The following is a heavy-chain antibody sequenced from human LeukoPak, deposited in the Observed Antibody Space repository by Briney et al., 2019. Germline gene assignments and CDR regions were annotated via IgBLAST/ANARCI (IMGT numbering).Heavy chain of an antibody. V-gene: IGHV1-46*01. CDR1: GYTFTSYY. CDR2: INPSGGST. D-gene: IGHD3-22*01. CDR3: AVDYYDSSGYYGKFDY. J-gene: IGHJ4*02. Sequence: ASVKVSCKASGYTFTSYYMHWVRQAPGQGLEWMGIINPSGGSTSYAQKFQGRVTMTRDMSTSTVYMELSSLRSEDTAVYYCAVDYYDSSGYYGKFDYWGQGTLVIVSS.